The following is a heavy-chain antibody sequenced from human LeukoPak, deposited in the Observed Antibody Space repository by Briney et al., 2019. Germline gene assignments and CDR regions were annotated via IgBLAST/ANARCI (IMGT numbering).Heavy chain of an antibody. CDR3: ASGQWLVPGDY. D-gene: IGHD6-19*01. J-gene: IGHJ4*02. CDR2: ISGSGGST. Sequence: GPLRLSCAASGFTFSSYAMSWVRQAPGKGLEWVSAISGSGGSTYYADSVKGRFTISRDNSKNTLYLQMNSLRAEDTAVYYCASGQWLVPGDYWGQGTLVTVSS. V-gene: IGHV3-23*01. CDR1: GFTFSSYA.